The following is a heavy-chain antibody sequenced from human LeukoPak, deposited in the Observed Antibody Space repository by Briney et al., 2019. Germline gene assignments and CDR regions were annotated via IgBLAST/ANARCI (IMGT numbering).Heavy chain of an antibody. Sequence: GASVKVSCKASGYTFTGYYMHWVRQAPGQGLEWMGWINPNSGGTNYAQKFQGRVTMTRDTSISTAYMELSRLRSDDTAVYYCARDLAGGPYYFDYWGQGTLVTVSS. J-gene: IGHJ4*02. V-gene: IGHV1-2*02. D-gene: IGHD3-10*01. CDR1: GYTFTGYY. CDR2: INPNSGGT. CDR3: ARDLAGGPYYFDY.